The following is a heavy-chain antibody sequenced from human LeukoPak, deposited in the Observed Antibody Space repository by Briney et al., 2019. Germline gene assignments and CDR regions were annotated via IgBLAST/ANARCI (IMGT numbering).Heavy chain of an antibody. CDR2: ISDSSSSI. CDR3: ARRHSSSSAWSIDY. J-gene: IGHJ4*02. CDR1: GFTFNTYS. V-gene: IGHV3-48*04. Sequence: GGSLRLSCAASGFTFNTYSMNWVRQAPGKGLEWISFISDSSSSIYYADSVKGRFTISRDNAKNSLYLQMNSLRAEDTAVYYCARRHSSSSAWSIDYWGQGTLVTVSS. D-gene: IGHD6-13*01.